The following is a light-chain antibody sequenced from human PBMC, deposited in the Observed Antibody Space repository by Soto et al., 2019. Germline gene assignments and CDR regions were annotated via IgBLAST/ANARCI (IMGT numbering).Light chain of an antibody. Sequence: EIVWTQSPGTLSLSPGERATLACRASQSVSSGCLAWYQHKPGQDPRLLIYDASSRSTGIPDRFSGSGSVTDFTLTISRLEPDDFAVYYCQQFGSSPFTFGGGTKVEIK. CDR2: DAS. J-gene: IGKJ4*01. V-gene: IGKV3-20*01. CDR3: QQFGSSPFT. CDR1: QSVSSGC.